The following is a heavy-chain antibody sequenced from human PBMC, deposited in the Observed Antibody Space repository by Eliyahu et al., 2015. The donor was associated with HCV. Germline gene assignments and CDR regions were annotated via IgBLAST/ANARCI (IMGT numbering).Heavy chain of an antibody. D-gene: IGHD1-14*01. J-gene: IGHJ4*02. V-gene: IGHV1-2*02. Sequence: GRVTMTRDTSISTAYMELSRLRSDDTAVYYCARGAPDDYFDYWGQGTLVTVSS. CDR3: ARGAPDDYFDY.